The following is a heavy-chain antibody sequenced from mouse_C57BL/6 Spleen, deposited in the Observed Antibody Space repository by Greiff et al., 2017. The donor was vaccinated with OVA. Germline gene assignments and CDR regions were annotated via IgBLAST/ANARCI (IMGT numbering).Heavy chain of an antibody. CDR1: GYTFTSYW. CDR2: IDPSDSYT. J-gene: IGHJ4*01. Sequence: QVQLQQPGAELVMPGASVKLSCKASGYTFTSYWMHWVKQRPGQGLEWIGEIDPSDSYTNYNQKFKGKSTLTVDKSSSTAYMQLSSLTSEDSAVYYCARSFITTVGAMDYWGQGTSVTVSS. V-gene: IGHV1-69*01. D-gene: IGHD1-1*01. CDR3: ARSFITTVGAMDY.